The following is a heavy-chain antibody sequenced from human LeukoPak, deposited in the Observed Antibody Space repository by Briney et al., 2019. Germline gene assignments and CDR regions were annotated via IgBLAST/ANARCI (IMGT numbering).Heavy chain of an antibody. Sequence: SETLSLTCTVSGGSISSSSHYWGWIRQPPGKGLEWIGSIYYSGSTYYNPSLKSRVTISVDTSKNQFSLKLSSVTTADTAVYYCARGMTTIDYWGQGTLVTVSS. D-gene: IGHD6-13*01. J-gene: IGHJ4*02. CDR3: ARGMTTIDY. CDR1: GGSISSSSHY. V-gene: IGHV4-39*01. CDR2: IYYSGST.